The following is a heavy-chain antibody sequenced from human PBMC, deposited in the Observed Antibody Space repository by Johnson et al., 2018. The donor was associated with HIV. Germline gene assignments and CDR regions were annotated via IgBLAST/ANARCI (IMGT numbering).Heavy chain of an antibody. CDR1: GFTVSSNY. CDR2: IYSGGST. CDR3: ARVRRSGWYANDAFDI. V-gene: IGHV3-66*01. J-gene: IGHJ3*02. D-gene: IGHD6-19*01. Sequence: VQLVESGGGLVQPGGSLRLSCAASGFTVSSNYMSWVRQAPGKGLEWVSVIYSGGSTYYADSVKGRFTISRDNSQNTLYLIMNSLRAEDTAVYYCARVRRSGWYANDAFDIWGQGTMVTVSS.